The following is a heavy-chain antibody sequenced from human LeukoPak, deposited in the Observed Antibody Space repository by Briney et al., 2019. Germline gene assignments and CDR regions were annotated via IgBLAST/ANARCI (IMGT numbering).Heavy chain of an antibody. V-gene: IGHV3-23*01. CDR3: ARGIQDYYDSSGYCLDY. Sequence: HSGGSLRLSCAASGFTFSSSAMNWVRQAPGKGLGWVSSISDSGGGTYYADSVKGRFVISRDNSKNTLYLQMNSLRAEDTAVYYCARGIQDYYDSSGYCLDYWGQGTLVTVSS. CDR2: ISDSGGGT. D-gene: IGHD3-22*01. J-gene: IGHJ4*02. CDR1: GFTFSSSA.